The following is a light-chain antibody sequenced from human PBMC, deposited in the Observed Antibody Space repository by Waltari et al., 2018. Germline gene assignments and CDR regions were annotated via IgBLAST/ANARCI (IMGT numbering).Light chain of an antibody. J-gene: IGLJ1*01. Sequence: SYALTQPPSVSVAPGTTARITCGGDNHGSYSVPWYQQKPGQAPVLVIFYDSNRPSGIPERFSGSNSGNTATLTISSVEAGDEAKYYCHVWHPDMDPGVFGPGTEVSV. CDR3: HVWHPDMDPGV. CDR2: YDS. CDR1: NHGSYS. V-gene: IGLV3-21*04.